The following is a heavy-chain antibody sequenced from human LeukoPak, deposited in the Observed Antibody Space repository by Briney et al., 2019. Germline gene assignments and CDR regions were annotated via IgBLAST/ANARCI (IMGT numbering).Heavy chain of an antibody. J-gene: IGHJ4*02. CDR2: IRYDGSNK. D-gene: IGHD1-26*01. V-gene: IGHV3-30*02. CDR1: GFTFNSYG. CDR3: AKLWELRFRIVGATRMVDY. Sequence: PGGSLRLSCAASGFTFNSYGMHRVRQAPGKGLEWVAFIRYDGSNKYYADSVKGRFTISRDNSKNTLYLQMNSLRAEDTAVYYCAKLWELRFRIVGATRMVDYWGQGTLVTVSS.